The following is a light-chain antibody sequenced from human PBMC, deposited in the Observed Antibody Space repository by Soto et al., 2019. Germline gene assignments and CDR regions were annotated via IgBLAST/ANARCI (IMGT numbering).Light chain of an antibody. J-gene: IGKJ2*03. CDR1: QSINSNS. V-gene: IGKV3-20*01. Sequence: EIVLTQSPGTLSLSPGEKATLSCRVSQSINSNSLAWYQQKPGQAPRLLIYAASSRATGIPDRFSGSGSGTDFTLTIRRLEPEDFAVYYCQRDSFGQGTKLEIK. CDR2: AAS. CDR3: QRDS.